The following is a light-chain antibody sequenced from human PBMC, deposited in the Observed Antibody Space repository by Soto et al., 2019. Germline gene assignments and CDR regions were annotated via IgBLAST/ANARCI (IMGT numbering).Light chain of an antibody. CDR2: GAS. V-gene: IGKV3-20*01. J-gene: IGKJ5*01. CDR3: QHYVERSPIT. CDR1: QSVSSR. Sequence: EIVMTQSPGTLSLSPGERATLSCRASQSVSSRLAWYQQKPGQAPRLLISGASSRATGIPDRFSGSASRTDFTLTISRLEPEDFALYYCQHYVERSPITFGQGTRLAIK.